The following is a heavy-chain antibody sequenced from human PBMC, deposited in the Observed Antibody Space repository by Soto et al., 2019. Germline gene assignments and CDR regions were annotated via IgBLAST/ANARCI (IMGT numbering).Heavy chain of an antibody. Sequence: EVQLVESGGGLVQPGGSLRLSCAASGFTFSSYNMNWVRQPPGKGLEWVSYISTSSSTIYYADSVKGRFTISRDNAKNALYLQMNSLRTEDTAVYFCARASTVAASFGGQGTLVTVSS. D-gene: IGHD2-15*01. CDR2: ISTSSSTI. J-gene: IGHJ4*02. CDR1: GFTFSSYN. V-gene: IGHV3-48*01. CDR3: ARASTVAASF.